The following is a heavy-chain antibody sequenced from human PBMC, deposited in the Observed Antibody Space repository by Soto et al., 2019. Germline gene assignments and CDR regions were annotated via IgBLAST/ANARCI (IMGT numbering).Heavy chain of an antibody. CDR2: INHSGST. CDR3: ARGHCSSTSCYWAYYYYGMDL. V-gene: IGHV4-34*01. Sequence: SETLSLTCAVYGGSFSGYYWSWIRQPPGKGLEWIGEINHSGSTNYNPSLKSRVTISVDTSKNQFSLKLSSVTAADTAVYYCARGHCSSTSCYWAYYYYGMDLWGQGTTVTVSS. J-gene: IGHJ6*02. CDR1: GGSFSGYY. D-gene: IGHD2-2*01.